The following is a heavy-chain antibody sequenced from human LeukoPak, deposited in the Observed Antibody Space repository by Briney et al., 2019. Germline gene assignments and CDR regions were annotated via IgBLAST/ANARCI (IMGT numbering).Heavy chain of an antibody. CDR2: TSYDGSNK. J-gene: IGHJ4*03. Sequence: PGRSLRLSCAASGFTFSSYAMHWVRQAPGKGLEWVAVTSYDGSNKYYADSVKSRFTISRDNSKNTLYLQMNSLRAEDTAVYYCARDQGNYFDYWGQGTTVTVSS. CDR1: GFTFSSYA. CDR3: ARDQGNYFDY. V-gene: IGHV3-30-3*01.